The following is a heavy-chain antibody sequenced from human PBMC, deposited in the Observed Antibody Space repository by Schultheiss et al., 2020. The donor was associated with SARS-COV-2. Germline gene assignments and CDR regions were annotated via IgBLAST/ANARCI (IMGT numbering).Heavy chain of an antibody. CDR2: IYTSGST. D-gene: IGHD3-3*01. V-gene: IGHV4-4*07. CDR1: GGSISSYY. CDR3: ARDRGDYDFWSGYYSYYYYMDV. Sequence: SQTLSLTCTVSGGSISSYYWSWIRQPAGKGLEWIGRIYTSGSTNYNPSLKSRVTMSVDTSKNQFSLKLSSVTAADTAVYYCARDRGDYDFWSGYYSYYYYMDVWGKGTTVTVSS. J-gene: IGHJ6*03.